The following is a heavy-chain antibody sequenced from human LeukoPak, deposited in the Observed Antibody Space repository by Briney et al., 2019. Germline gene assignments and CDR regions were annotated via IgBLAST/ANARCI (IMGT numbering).Heavy chain of an antibody. CDR1: GFTFSSYA. J-gene: IGHJ4*02. D-gene: IGHD5-18*01. V-gene: IGHV3-23*01. Sequence: GGSLRLSCAASGFTFSSYAMSWVRQAPGKGLEWVSALSNSGGSTFYADSVKGRFTISRDTSKNTLYLQMNSLRAEDTAVYYCAKDSPAMAKVDYWGQGTLVTVSS. CDR3: AKDSPAMAKVDY. CDR2: LSNSGGST.